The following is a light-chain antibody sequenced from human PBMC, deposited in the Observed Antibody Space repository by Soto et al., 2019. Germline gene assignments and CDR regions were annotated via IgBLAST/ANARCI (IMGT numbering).Light chain of an antibody. Sequence: DIQMTQSPSSLSASVGDRVTITCRASQGISNYLAWYQQNPGKVPKLLIYAASTLQSGVPSLFSGSGSRTDFTLTISSLQPEDVAIYYCQKYNSAPPLTFGGGTNVEIK. V-gene: IGKV1-27*01. CDR1: QGISNY. J-gene: IGKJ4*01. CDR2: AAS. CDR3: QKYNSAPPLT.